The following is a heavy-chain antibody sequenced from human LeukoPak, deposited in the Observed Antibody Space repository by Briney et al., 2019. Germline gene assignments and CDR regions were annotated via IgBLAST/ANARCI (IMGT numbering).Heavy chain of an antibody. D-gene: IGHD2-2*01. CDR1: GGSFSGYY. Sequence: SETLSLTCAVYGGSFSGYYWSWIRQPPGKGLEWIGEINHSGSTNYNPSLKSRVTISVVTSKNQFSLKLSSVTAADTAVYYCARGPLGYCSSTSCRDAFDIWGQGTMVTASS. J-gene: IGHJ3*02. CDR3: ARGPLGYCSSTSCRDAFDI. V-gene: IGHV4-34*01. CDR2: INHSGST.